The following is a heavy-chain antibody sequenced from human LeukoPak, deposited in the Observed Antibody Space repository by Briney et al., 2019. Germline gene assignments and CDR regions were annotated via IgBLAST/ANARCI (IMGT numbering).Heavy chain of an antibody. CDR3: ARDHDYGDYEGPAAFDY. CDR2: SRPSGGIT. V-gene: IGHV1-46*01. Sequence: ASVKVSCKAFGYTFTNYNLHWVRQAPGQGLEWMGVSRPSGGITNYAQKFQGRVTMTRDTSTSTVYMELTRLRSEDTAAYYCARDHDYGDYEGPAAFDYWGQGTLVTVSS. D-gene: IGHD4-17*01. CDR1: GYTFTNYN. J-gene: IGHJ4*02.